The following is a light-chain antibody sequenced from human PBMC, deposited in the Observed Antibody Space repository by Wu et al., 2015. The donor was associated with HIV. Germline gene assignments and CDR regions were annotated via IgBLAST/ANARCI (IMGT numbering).Light chain of an antibody. CDR3: QQYNNWPRS. Sequence: EIVLTQSPGTLSLSPGERATLSCRASQSVSSYLAWYQQKPGQAPRLLIYAASSRATGIPDRFSGSGSGTDFTLTISSVQSEDTAVYYCQQYNNWPRSFGQGTKLEIK. V-gene: IGKV3D-15*01. CDR2: AAS. J-gene: IGKJ2*03. CDR1: QSVSSY.